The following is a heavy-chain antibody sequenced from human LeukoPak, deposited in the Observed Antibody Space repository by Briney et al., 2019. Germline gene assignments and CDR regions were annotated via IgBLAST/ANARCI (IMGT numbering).Heavy chain of an antibody. Sequence: SETLSLTCTVSGGSVSSGDYYWSWIRQPPGKGLEWIGYIHYSGNTYYNPSLKSRLTISVDTSKNQFSLKLSSVTAADTAVYYCAATYGSVNYYYYYYGMDVWGQGTTVTVSS. D-gene: IGHD3-10*01. CDR1: GGSVSSGDYY. J-gene: IGHJ6*02. CDR2: IHYSGNT. CDR3: AATYGSVNYYYYYYGMDV. V-gene: IGHV4-30-4*01.